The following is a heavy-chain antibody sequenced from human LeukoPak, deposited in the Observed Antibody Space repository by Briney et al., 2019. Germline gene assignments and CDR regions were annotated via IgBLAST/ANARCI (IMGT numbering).Heavy chain of an antibody. CDR2: IIPIFGTA. J-gene: IGHJ5*02. D-gene: IGHD1-26*01. V-gene: IGHV1-69*05. Sequence: GASVKVSCKASGGTFSSYAISWVRQAPGQGLEWMGRIIPIFGTANYAQKFQGRVTITTDESTSTAYMELSSLRSEDTAVYYCATGNPMGNRNWFDPWGQGTLVTVSS. CDR1: GGTFSSYA. CDR3: ATGNPMGNRNWFDP.